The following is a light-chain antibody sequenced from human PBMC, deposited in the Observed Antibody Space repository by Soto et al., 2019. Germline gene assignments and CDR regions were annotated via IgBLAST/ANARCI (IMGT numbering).Light chain of an antibody. CDR3: QQYGNSPPET. CDR1: QSISRW. V-gene: IGKV3-20*01. J-gene: IGKJ5*01. CDR2: GAS. Sequence: TQSPSTLSASVGDRVTITCRASQSISRWLAWYQQKPGQAPRLLIYGASRRATGIPDRFSGSGSGTDFTLTIRRLEPEDFAVYYCQQYGNSPPETFGQGTRLEIK.